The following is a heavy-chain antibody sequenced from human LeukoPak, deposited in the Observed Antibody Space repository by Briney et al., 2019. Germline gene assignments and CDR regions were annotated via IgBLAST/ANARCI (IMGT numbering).Heavy chain of an antibody. CDR2: MNPNSGNT. CDR3: ARVSLGGYLFDY. V-gene: IGHV1-8*01. J-gene: IGHJ4*02. D-gene: IGHD5-12*01. CDR1: GYTFTSYD. Sequence: ASVKVSCKASGYTFTSYDINWVRQATGQGLEWMGWMNPNSGNTGYAQKFQGRVTMTRNTSISTAYMELSSLRSEDTAVYYCARVSLGGYLFDYWGQGTLVTVSS.